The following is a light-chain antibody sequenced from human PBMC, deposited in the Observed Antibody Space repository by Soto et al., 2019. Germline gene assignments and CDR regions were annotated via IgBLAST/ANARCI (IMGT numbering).Light chain of an antibody. CDR2: LAS. CDR3: HRRQSWPRT. CDR1: QAVNTR. J-gene: IGKJ1*01. Sequence: EIVLTQSPATLSSFPGDRVTLSCRASQAVNTRLAWDQHRPGQAPRLLIYLASNRAAGVPARFSGRGSGTDFTLTISDVEPEEFAVYYCHRRQSWPRTFGQGTTVDI. V-gene: IGKV3-11*01.